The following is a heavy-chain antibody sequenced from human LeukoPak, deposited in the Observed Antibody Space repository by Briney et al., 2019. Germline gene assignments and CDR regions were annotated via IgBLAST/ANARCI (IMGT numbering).Heavy chain of an antibody. Sequence: PGGSLRLSCAASGFTFSSYAMSWVRQAPGKGLEWVSVVGGDDTNYYIDSAKGRFTISRDNSKNTLSLQMNNLRPEDTAVYYCAKDSWSRNGIYDAFDIWGQGTMVTVSS. CDR3: AKDSWSRNGIYDAFDI. V-gene: IGHV3-23*01. CDR2: VGGDDTN. CDR1: GFTFSSYA. D-gene: IGHD2-8*01. J-gene: IGHJ3*02.